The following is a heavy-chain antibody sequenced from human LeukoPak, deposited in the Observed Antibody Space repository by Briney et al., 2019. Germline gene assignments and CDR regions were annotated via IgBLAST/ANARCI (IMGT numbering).Heavy chain of an antibody. CDR1: GGSMSSYY. CDR2: IHYTATT. J-gene: IGHJ3*02. V-gene: IGHV4-59*01. CDR3: ARGPSIHYDSSGSQVAFDI. Sequence: SETLSLTCSVFGGSMSSYYWSWIRQAPGRGLEWIGYIHYTATTNDNPSLQSRVTMSVDRPNNQLSLKLTSVTAADTAVYYCARGPSIHYDSSGSQVAFDIWGQGTGVTVSS. D-gene: IGHD3-22*01.